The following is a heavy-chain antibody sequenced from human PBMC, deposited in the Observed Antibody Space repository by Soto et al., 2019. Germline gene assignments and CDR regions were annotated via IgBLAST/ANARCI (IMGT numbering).Heavy chain of an antibody. CDR3: AREGSGSSTSFDY. Sequence: VQLVESGGGLVQPGGSLRLSCAASGFNVSSTSMSWVRQAPGKGLEWVSVIYSGAGTHYAGSVKGRFTISRDTSKNTLYLQITSLRVAETAVYYCAREGSGSSTSFDYWGQGTLVTVSS. CDR2: IYSGAGT. J-gene: IGHJ4*02. D-gene: IGHD2-2*01. CDR1: GFNVSSTS. V-gene: IGHV3-66*01.